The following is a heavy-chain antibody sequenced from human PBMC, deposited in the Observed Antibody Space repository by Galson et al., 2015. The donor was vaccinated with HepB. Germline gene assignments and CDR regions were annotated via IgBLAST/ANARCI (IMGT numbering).Heavy chain of an antibody. CDR3: ARAPCRGGGCSFPYYYYGLDV. CDR1: GYTSTNYG. Sequence: SVKVSCKASGYTSTNYGMNWVRQAPGQRLEWMGWINGGNGDTKYSQKFQDRLTIVRDTSASTASLRLTSVTAADTAVYYCARAPCRGGGCSFPYYYYGLDVWGLGTTVTVSS. J-gene: IGHJ6*02. D-gene: IGHD2-15*01. V-gene: IGHV1-3*01. CDR2: INGGNGDT.